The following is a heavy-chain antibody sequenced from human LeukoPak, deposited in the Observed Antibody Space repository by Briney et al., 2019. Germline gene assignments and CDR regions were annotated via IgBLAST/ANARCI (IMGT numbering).Heavy chain of an antibody. CDR3: ASEPPRIYGPDY. CDR1: GFTFSSYA. Sequence: PWRSLTCSCAASGFTFSSYAWHWVRQAPGKGLEWVAVISYDGSNKYYADSVKGRFTISRDNSKNTLYLQMNSLRAEDTAVYYCASEPPRIYGPDYWGAGNLVTVSS. V-gene: IGHV3-30-3*01. D-gene: IGHD2-21*01. J-gene: IGHJ4*02. CDR2: ISYDGSNK.